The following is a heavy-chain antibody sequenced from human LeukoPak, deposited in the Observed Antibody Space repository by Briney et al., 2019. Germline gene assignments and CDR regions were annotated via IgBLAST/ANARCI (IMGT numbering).Heavy chain of an antibody. Sequence: GGSLRLSCAASGFTFSSYDMYWVRQAPGKGLEWVAVISLDGINNYYADSVKGRFTISRDNSKNTLYLQMNSLRVDDTAVYYCAREPFDIWGQGTMVTVSS. J-gene: IGHJ3*02. V-gene: IGHV3-30-3*01. CDR2: ISLDGINN. CDR3: AREPFDI. CDR1: GFTFSSYD.